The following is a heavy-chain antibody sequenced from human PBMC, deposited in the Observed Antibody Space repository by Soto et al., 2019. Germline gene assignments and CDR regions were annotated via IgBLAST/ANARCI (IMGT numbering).Heavy chain of an antibody. CDR3: ARGGYSPEVYYYYGMDV. V-gene: IGHV4-31*03. CDR2: IYNSGST. CDR1: GGSISSGGYY. Sequence: QVQLQESGPGLVKPSQTLSLTCTVSGGSISSGGYYWSWIRQHPGKGLEWIGYIYNSGSTYYNSSLKSRVTISVHTSKHQFSLKLRSVTAADTAVYYSARGGYSPEVYYYYGMDVWGQGTTVTVSS. J-gene: IGHJ6*02. D-gene: IGHD5-18*01.